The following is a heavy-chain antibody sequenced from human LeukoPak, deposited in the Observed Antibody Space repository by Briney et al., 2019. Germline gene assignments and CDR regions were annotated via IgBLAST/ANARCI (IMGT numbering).Heavy chain of an antibody. J-gene: IGHJ3*02. CDR3: ARNGAAAAFDI. Sequence: GGSLRLSCAASGFTFPNYAMSWVRQAPGKGLEWVANIKQAGSEKYYVDSVKGRFTISSDNAKNSLYLQMNSLRAEDTAVYYCARNGAAAAFDIWGQGTMVTVSS. CDR1: GFTFPNYA. V-gene: IGHV3-7*05. CDR2: IKQAGSEK. D-gene: IGHD2-15*01.